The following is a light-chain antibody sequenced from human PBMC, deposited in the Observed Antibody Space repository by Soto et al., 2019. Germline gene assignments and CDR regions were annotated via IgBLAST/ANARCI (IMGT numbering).Light chain of an antibody. J-gene: IGLJ2*01. Sequence: QSALTQPASVSGSPGQSITISCTGTSSDVGGYNYVSWYQQHPGKAPILMIYDVSNRPSGVSNRFSVSKSVNTASLTISGLQVDDLAVYYCSPYTRSSTVVVVGGTKLTVL. V-gene: IGLV2-14*01. CDR1: SSDVGGYNY. CDR2: DVS. CDR3: SPYTRSSTVV.